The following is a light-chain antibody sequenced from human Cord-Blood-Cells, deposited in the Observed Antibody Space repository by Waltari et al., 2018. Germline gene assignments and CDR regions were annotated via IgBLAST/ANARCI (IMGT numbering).Light chain of an antibody. CDR1: SSDVGSYTL. J-gene: IGLJ2*01. Sequence: QSALTQPASASGSPGQSITISRTGTSSDVGSYTLVPWYQQHPGKAPNLSIYEGSKRPSGVSNRFSGSTSGNTDSLTISVLQAEDEADYYCCSYAGSSTFVVFGGGTKLTVL. CDR2: EGS. CDR3: CSYAGSSTFVV. V-gene: IGLV2-23*03.